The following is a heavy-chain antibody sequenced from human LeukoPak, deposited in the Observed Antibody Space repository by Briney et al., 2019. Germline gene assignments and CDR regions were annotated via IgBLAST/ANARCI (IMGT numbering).Heavy chain of an antibody. CDR3: ARGTYYDYVWGSYRGXGAFDI. Sequence: GGSLRLSCAASGFTFSSYAMSWVRQAPGKGLEWVSAISGSGGSTYYADSVKGRFTISRDNSKNTLYLQMNSLRAEDTAVYYCARGTYYDYVWGSYRGXGAFDIWGQGTMVTVSS. V-gene: IGHV3-23*01. J-gene: IGHJ3*02. CDR2: ISGSGGST. D-gene: IGHD3-16*02. CDR1: GFTFSSYA.